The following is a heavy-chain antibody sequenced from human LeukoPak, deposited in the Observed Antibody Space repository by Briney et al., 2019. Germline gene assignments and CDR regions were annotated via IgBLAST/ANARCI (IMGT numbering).Heavy chain of an antibody. CDR3: ARARDCSSTSCYSDYYYMDV. CDR2: ISAYNGNT. V-gene: IGHV1-18*01. J-gene: IGHJ6*03. Sequence: ASVKVSCKASGYTFTSYGISWVRQAPGQGLEWMGWISAYNGNTNYAQKLQGRVTMTTDTSTSTAYMELRSLRSDDTAVYYCARARDCSSTSCYSDYYYMDVWGKGTTVTVSS. D-gene: IGHD2-2*01. CDR1: GYTFTSYG.